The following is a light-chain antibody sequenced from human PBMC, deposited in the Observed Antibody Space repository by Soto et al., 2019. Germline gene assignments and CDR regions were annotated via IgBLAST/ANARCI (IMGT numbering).Light chain of an antibody. J-gene: IGKJ1*01. CDR1: QNVNNN. CDR3: QHYNSYSEA. V-gene: IGKV1-5*03. CDR2: KAS. Sequence: TQSPRILSLSPGERATLSCRASQNVNNNFVAWYQQKPGKAPKLLIYKASTLKSGVPSRFSGSGSGTEFTLTISSLQPDDFATYYCQHYNSYSEAFGQGTKVELK.